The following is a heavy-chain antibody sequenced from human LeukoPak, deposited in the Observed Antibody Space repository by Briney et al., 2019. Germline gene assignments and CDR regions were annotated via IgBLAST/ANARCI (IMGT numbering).Heavy chain of an antibody. CDR3: ARLRISVIRGTPGTQDFDY. D-gene: IGHD3-10*01. Sequence: GESLKISCKGSGYSFTSYWIGWVRQMPGKGLEWMGIIYPGDSETTNSPSFQGQVTISADKSINTAYLQWSSLKASDTAMYYCARLRISVIRGTPGTQDFDYWGQGTLVSVSS. CDR2: IYPGDSET. CDR1: GYSFTSYW. J-gene: IGHJ4*02. V-gene: IGHV5-51*01.